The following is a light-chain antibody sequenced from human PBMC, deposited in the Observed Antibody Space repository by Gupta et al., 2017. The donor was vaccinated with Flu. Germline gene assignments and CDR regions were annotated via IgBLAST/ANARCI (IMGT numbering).Light chain of an antibody. CDR2: EVS. Sequence: QSALPQPASVSGSPGHSITISCTGTNSDVGGHNYVSWFQQHPGKVPKLMIYEVSNRPSGVSNRFSGFKYGNTASLAISGLQPEDEADYYCCSFTNYKTWVFGGGTILTVL. V-gene: IGLV2-14*01. CDR3: CSFTNYKTWV. J-gene: IGLJ3*02. CDR1: NSDVGGHNY.